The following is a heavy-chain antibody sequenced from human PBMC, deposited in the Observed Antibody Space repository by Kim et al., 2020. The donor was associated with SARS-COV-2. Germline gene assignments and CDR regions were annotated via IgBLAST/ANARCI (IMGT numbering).Heavy chain of an antibody. D-gene: IGHD3-9*01. J-gene: IGHJ5*02. CDR3: ARSSTNYDILTGYYNFFNAPDIWFDP. CDR2: INSDGSST. CDR1: GFTFSSYW. V-gene: IGHV3-74*01. Sequence: GGSLRLSCAASGFTFSSYWMHWVRQAPGKGLVWVSRINSDGSSTSYADSVKGRFTISRDNAKNTLYLQMNRLRAEDTAVYYCARSSTNYDILTGYYNFFNAPDIWFDPWGQGTLVTVSS.